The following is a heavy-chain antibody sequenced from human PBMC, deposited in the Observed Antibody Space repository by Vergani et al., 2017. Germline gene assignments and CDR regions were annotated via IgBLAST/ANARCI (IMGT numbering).Heavy chain of an antibody. D-gene: IGHD3-22*01. J-gene: IGHJ3*02. Sequence: VQLVESGGGLVQPGGSLRLSCAASGFTFSSYGMHWVRQAPGKGLEWVAVISYDGSNKYYADSVKGRFTISRDNSKNTLYLQMNSLRAEDTAVYYCAKDQYDSSGYYSAGAFDIWGQGTMVTVSS. CDR1: GFTFSSYG. V-gene: IGHV3-30*18. CDR3: AKDQYDSSGYYSAGAFDI. CDR2: ISYDGSNK.